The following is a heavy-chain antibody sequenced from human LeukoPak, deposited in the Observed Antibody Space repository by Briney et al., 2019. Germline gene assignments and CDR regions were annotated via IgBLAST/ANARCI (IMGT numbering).Heavy chain of an antibody. V-gene: IGHV4-34*01. Sequence: SETLSLTCTVSGGSISSYYWSWIRQPPGEGLEWIGEINHSGSTNYNPSLKSRVTISVDTSKNQFSLKLSSVTAADTAVYYCARAPTVRGRLIDYWGQGTLVTVSS. J-gene: IGHJ4*02. D-gene: IGHD3-10*01. CDR2: INHSGST. CDR1: GGSISSYY. CDR3: ARAPTVRGRLIDY.